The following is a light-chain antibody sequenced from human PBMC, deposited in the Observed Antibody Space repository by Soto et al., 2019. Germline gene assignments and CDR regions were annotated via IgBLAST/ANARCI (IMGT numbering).Light chain of an antibody. CDR2: GVR. CDR1: SSDVGGYNY. J-gene: IGLJ3*02. V-gene: IGLV2-14*01. CDR3: GSYASITTWV. Sequence: QSALTQPASVSGSPGQSITISCTGTSSDVGGYNYVSWYQQHPGKAPKLMIYGVRNRPSGVSNRFSGSKSGNTASLTISGLQAEDEADYYCGSYASITTWVFGGGTQLTVL.